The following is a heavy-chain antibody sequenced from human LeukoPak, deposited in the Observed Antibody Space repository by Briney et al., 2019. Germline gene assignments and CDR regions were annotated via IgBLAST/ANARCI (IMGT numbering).Heavy chain of an antibody. D-gene: IGHD1-26*01. CDR3: ARDGELGSPADAFDI. V-gene: IGHV1-69*13. Sequence: GASVKVSCKASGGTFSSYAISWVRQAPGQGLEWMGGIIPIFGTANYAQKFQGRVTITADESTSTAYMELSSLRSEDTAVYYCARDGELGSPADAFDIWGQGTMVTVSS. CDR2: IIPIFGTA. J-gene: IGHJ3*02. CDR1: GGTFSSYA.